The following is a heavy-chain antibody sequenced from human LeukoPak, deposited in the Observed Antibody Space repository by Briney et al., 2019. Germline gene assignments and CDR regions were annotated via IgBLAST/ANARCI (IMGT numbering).Heavy chain of an antibody. J-gene: IGHJ4*02. V-gene: IGHV1-8*01. CDR3: ARGGMGYSTSGADY. CDR1: GYTFTSYD. CDR2: MNPNSGNT. Sequence: EASVTVSCKASGYTFTSYDINWVRQATGQGLEWMGWMNPNSGNTGYAQKFQGRVTMTRNTSISTAYMELSSLRSEDTAVYYCARGGMGYSTSGADYWGQGTLVTVSS. D-gene: IGHD5-18*01.